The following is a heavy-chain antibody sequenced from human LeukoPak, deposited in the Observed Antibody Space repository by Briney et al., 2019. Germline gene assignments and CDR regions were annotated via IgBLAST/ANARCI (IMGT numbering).Heavy chain of an antibody. CDR3: TRDPHALDS. CDR1: GFIFSSYS. J-gene: IGHJ5*02. Sequence: GGSLRLSCAASGFIFSSYSMNWVRQAPGKGLEWVSYIRHSGGPIYYADSVKGRFTISRDNAENLLYLQMNNLRVEDTAVYYCTRDPHALDSWGQGTLVTVSS. CDR2: IRHSGGPI. V-gene: IGHV3-48*04.